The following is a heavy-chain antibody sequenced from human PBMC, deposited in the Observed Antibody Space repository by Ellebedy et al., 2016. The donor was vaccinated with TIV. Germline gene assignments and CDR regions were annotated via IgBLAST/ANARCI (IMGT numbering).Heavy chain of an antibody. Sequence: GESLKISCVDSGLTFSRYWMSWVRQTPGRGLEWVANIKQDGSDKNYVDSVKGRFTISRDNAKNSLYLQMNSLSADDTAVYYCARESGYCSSTSCSGETDWGQGTPVTVSS. D-gene: IGHD2-2*01. CDR2: IKQDGSDK. CDR3: ARESGYCSSTSCSGETD. CDR1: GLTFSRYW. V-gene: IGHV3-7*03. J-gene: IGHJ4*02.